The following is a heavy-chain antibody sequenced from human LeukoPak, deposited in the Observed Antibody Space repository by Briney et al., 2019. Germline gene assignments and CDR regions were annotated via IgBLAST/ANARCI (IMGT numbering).Heavy chain of an antibody. V-gene: IGHV5-51*01. CDR3: ARRRAATGCADIFDY. D-gene: IGHD2-15*01. CDR2: IYPGDSDT. J-gene: IGHJ4*02. Sequence: AGESLKISCKGSGYSFTSYWIAWVRQMPGKGLEWMGIIYPGDSDTRYSPSFQGQVTISADKSISTAYLQWSSLKASDTAMYYCARRRAATGCADIFDYWGQGTLVTVSS. CDR1: GYSFTSYW.